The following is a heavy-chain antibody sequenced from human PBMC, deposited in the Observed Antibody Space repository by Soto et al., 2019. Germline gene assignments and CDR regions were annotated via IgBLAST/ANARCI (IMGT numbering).Heavy chain of an antibody. V-gene: IGHV1-69*06. CDR3: ARTDYGGNSNWFDP. D-gene: IGHD2-21*02. CDR2: IIPIFGTA. Sequence: QVQLVQSGAEVKKPGSSVKVSCKASGGTFSSYAISWVRQAPGQGLEWMGGIIPIFGTANYAQKFQGRVTITADKSTSRDYMELSSLRSEDTAVYYCARTDYGGNSNWFDPWGQGTLVTVSS. J-gene: IGHJ5*02. CDR1: GGTFSSYA.